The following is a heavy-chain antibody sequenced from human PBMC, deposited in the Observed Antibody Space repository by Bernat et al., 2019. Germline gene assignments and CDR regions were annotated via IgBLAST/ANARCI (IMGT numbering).Heavy chain of an antibody. CDR3: ARGGIAARIDY. CDR2: INSDESGT. D-gene: IGHD6-6*01. CDR1: GFTFSDYW. Sequence: EVQLVESGGGLVQPGGSLRLYCAASGFTFSDYWMHWVRQAPGKGLLWVSRINSDESGTSYADSVKGRFAISRDNAKNTLYLQMNSLRAEDTAVYYCARGGIAARIDYWGQGTLVTVSS. J-gene: IGHJ4*02. V-gene: IGHV3-74*01.